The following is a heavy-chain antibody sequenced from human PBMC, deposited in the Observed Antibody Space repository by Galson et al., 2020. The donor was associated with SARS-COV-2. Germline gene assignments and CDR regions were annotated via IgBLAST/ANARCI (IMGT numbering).Heavy chain of an antibody. CDR1: GFIFSKYA. CDR3: AKEALEVGPSHFAS. V-gene: IGHV3-23*01. D-gene: IGHD2-15*01. CDR2: ISGNGENT. J-gene: IGHJ4*02. Sequence: GESLKISCAASGFIFSKYAMSWVRQAPGKGLEWVAAISGNGENTYYGDFVKGRLTISRDNSKNTVGLQMNSLRVEDTAVYFCAKEALEVGPSHFASWGQGILVTVSS.